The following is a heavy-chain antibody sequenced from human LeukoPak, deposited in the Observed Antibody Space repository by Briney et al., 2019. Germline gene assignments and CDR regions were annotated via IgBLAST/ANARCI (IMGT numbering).Heavy chain of an antibody. CDR2: VYYSGST. CDR3: ARSGGYSYGYSFDY. Sequence: KPSETLSLTCTVSGGSINSYYWSWTRQPPGKGLEWIGYVYYSGSTKYNPSLKSRLTISIDTSKNQFSLQLSSVTAADTAVYYCARSGGYSYGYSFDYWGQGTLVTVST. J-gene: IGHJ4*02. CDR1: GGSINSYY. V-gene: IGHV4-59*01. D-gene: IGHD5-18*01.